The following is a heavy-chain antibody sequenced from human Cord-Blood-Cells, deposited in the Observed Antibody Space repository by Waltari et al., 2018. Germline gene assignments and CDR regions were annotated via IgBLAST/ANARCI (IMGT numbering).Heavy chain of an antibody. CDR1: GGTFSSYA. Sequence: QVQLVQSGAEVKKPGSSVKVSCKASGGTFSSYAISWVRQAPGQGLEWMGGIIPIFGTANYAQKFQGRVTITADESTSTAYMELSSLRSEDTAVYYCASIRSYYYDSSGYSGPDYWGQGTLVTVSS. J-gene: IGHJ4*02. V-gene: IGHV1-69*01. CDR3: ASIRSYYYDSSGYSGPDY. D-gene: IGHD3-22*01. CDR2: IIPIFGTA.